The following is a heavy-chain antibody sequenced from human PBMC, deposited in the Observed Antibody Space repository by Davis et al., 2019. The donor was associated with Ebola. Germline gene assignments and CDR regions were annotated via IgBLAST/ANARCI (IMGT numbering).Heavy chain of an antibody. CDR2: IYPSDSDT. Sequence: GASLKISCTGSGYSFTSYWIGWVRQMPGKGLEWMGIIYPSDSDTRYSPSLQRQVTISDNKSISTAYLQRSSLKASDTAMYYCARLRVSYYVPGFDSWGQGTLVTVSS. CDR1: GYSFTSYW. V-gene: IGHV5-51*01. D-gene: IGHD1-26*01. CDR3: ARLRVSYYVPGFDS. J-gene: IGHJ4*02.